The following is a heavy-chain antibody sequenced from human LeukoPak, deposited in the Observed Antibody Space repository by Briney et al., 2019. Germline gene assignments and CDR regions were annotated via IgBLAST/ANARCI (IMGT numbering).Heavy chain of an antibody. V-gene: IGHV4-4*07. CDR1: GGSISSYY. CDR3: ARHWSHSVAQFGRSYWFDP. Sequence: SETLSLTCTVSGGSISSYYWSWIRQPAGKGLEWIGHMDTSGHTNYNSSLMSRVTMPVDTSKNQFSLRLTSVTAADTAVYYCARHWSHSVAQFGRSYWFDPWGQGTLVTVSS. J-gene: IGHJ5*02. D-gene: IGHD2-15*01. CDR2: MDTSGHT.